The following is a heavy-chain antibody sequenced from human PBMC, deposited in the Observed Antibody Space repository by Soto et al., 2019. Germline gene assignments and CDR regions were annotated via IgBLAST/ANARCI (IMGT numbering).Heavy chain of an antibody. V-gene: IGHV4-59*01. J-gene: IGHJ6*02. Sequence: QVQLQESGPGLVKPSETLSLTCTVSGGSISSYYWSWIRQPPGKGLEWIGYIYYSGSTNYNPSLKSRVTISVDTSKNQFAVKLSYVTAADTAVYYCAAHPQLGYYYYGMDVWGQGTTVTVSS. D-gene: IGHD3-10*01. CDR3: AAHPQLGYYYYGMDV. CDR1: GGSISSYY. CDR2: IYYSGST.